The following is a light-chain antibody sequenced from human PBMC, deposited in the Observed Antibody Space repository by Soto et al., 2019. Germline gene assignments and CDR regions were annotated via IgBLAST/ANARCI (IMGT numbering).Light chain of an antibody. CDR2: AAS. J-gene: IGKJ1*01. CDR3: QQYNNWPRT. Sequence: EVVMTQSPGTLSLSPGEGATLSFRASQSVSNNVAWYQQQPGQAPRLLMYAASTRATRTPARFRGSGSGTEFTLTISSLQSEDSALYYCQQYNNWPRTFGQGTKVDIK. CDR1: QSVSNN. V-gene: IGKV3-15*01.